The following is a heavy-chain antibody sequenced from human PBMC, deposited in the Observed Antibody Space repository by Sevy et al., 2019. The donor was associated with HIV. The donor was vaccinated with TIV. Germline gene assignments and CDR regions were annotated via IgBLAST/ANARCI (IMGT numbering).Heavy chain of an antibody. J-gene: IGHJ5*02. CDR2: IRSRANGYAT. D-gene: IGHD3-16*01. CDR3: TKDPGSLPWGPSWWFDP. V-gene: IGHV3-73*01. Sequence: GGSLRLSCAASGFTFSGSETHWVRQASGKGLEWVGRIRSRANGYATTYAASVKGRFTISRDDSKNTAYLQMNSLKIEDTAMYYCTKDPGSLPWGPSWWFDPWGQGTLVTVSS. CDR1: GFTFSGSE.